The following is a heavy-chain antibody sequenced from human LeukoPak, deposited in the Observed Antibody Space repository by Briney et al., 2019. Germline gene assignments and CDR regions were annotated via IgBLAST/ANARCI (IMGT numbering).Heavy chain of an antibody. CDR1: GFTFHDYG. V-gene: IGHV3-43*02. CDR2: ISGDGGDT. Sequence: GGSLRLSRAASGFTFHDYGMHWVRHAPGKGLEWVSLISGDGGDTYYADSVKGRFTISRDNSKNSLYLQMKSLRSEDTALYYCVKDGRSSPSYYYGMDVWGQGTTVTVSS. D-gene: IGHD1-26*01. CDR3: VKDGRSSPSYYYGMDV. J-gene: IGHJ6*02.